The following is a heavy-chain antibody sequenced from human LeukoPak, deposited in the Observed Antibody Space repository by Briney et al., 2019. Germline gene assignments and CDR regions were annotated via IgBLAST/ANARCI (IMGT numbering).Heavy chain of an antibody. Sequence: PGRSLRLSCAASGFTFDDYAMHWVRQAPGKGLEWVSGISWNSGGIGYADSVKGRFTISRDNAKNSLYLQMNSLRAEDTALYYCAKGQQLVPDWFDPWGQGTLVTVSS. D-gene: IGHD6-13*01. J-gene: IGHJ5*02. CDR3: AKGQQLVPDWFDP. V-gene: IGHV3-9*01. CDR1: GFTFDDYA. CDR2: ISWNSGGI.